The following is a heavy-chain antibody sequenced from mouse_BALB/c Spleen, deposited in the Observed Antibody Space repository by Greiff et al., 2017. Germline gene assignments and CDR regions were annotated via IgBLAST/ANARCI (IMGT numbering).Heavy chain of an antibody. CDR1: GYAFSSYW. D-gene: IGHD1-1*01. CDR3: ASKGVTTGY. J-gene: IGHJ2*01. V-gene: IGHV1-80*01. Sequence: VKLVESGAELVRPGSSVKISCKASGYAFSSYWMNWVKQRPGQGLEWIGQIYPGDGDTNYNGKFKGKATLTADKSSSTAYMQLSSLTSEDSAVYFCASKGVTTGYWGQGTTLTVSS. CDR2: IYPGDGDT.